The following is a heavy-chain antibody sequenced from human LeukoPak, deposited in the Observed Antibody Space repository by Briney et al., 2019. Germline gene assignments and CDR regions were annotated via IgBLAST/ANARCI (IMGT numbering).Heavy chain of an antibody. Sequence: GGSLRLSCAASGFTFSSYAMSWVRQAPGKGLEWVSGICGSGGSTYYADSVKGRFTISRENSKNTLYLQMNSLRAADTAVYYCAKDFYYGSGSYYKGAGYFDYWGQGTLVTVSS. J-gene: IGHJ4*02. V-gene: IGHV3-23*01. D-gene: IGHD3-10*01. CDR3: AKDFYYGSGSYYKGAGYFDY. CDR2: ICGSGGST. CDR1: GFTFSSYA.